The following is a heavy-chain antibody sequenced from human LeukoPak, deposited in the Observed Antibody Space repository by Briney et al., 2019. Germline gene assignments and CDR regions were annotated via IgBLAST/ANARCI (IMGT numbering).Heavy chain of an antibody. Sequence: SETLSLTCTVSGGSIRGYYWSWIRQPPGKGLEWIGYTYSSGSTNYNPSLKSRVTMSVDTSKNQFSLKVSSVTAADTAVYYCARVFDSGSQAYFYYMDVWGKGTTVTISS. D-gene: IGHD3-10*01. V-gene: IGHV4-59*01. CDR3: ARVFDSGSQAYFYYMDV. J-gene: IGHJ6*03. CDR2: TYSSGST. CDR1: GGSIRGYY.